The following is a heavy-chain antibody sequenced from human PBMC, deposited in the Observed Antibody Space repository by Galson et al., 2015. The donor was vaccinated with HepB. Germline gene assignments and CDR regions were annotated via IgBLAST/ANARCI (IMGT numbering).Heavy chain of an antibody. V-gene: IGHV1-2*04. CDR2: INPNSGGT. Sequence: SVKVSCKASGYTFTGYYMHWVRQAPGQGLEWMGWINPNSGGTNYAQKFQGWVTMTRDTSISTAYMELSRLRSDDTAVYYCAREVAAAGMVAFWEVGRWGSGPSNWFDPWGQGTLVTVSS. CDR1: GYTFTGYY. D-gene: IGHD6-13*01. CDR3: AREVAAAGMVAFWEVGRWGSGPSNWFDP. J-gene: IGHJ5*02.